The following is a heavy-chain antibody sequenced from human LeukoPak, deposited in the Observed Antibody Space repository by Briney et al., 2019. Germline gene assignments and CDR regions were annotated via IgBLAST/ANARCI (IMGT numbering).Heavy chain of an antibody. V-gene: IGHV4-59*01. CDR3: ARGSGFMDY. CDR2: IYYSGST. CDR1: GGSISTYH. Sequence: SETLSLTCTVSGGSISTYHWSWIRQTPGKGLEWIGYIYYSGSTNYNPSLKSRVIISVDTSKNQFSLKLGSVTAADTAVYYCARGSGFMDYWGQGTLVTVSS. D-gene: IGHD3-3*01. J-gene: IGHJ4*02.